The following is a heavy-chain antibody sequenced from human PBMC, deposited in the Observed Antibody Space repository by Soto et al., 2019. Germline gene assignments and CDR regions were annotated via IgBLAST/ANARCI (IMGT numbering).Heavy chain of an antibody. V-gene: IGHV4-61*01. J-gene: IGHJ6*02. D-gene: IGHD6-13*01. CDR3: ARGTAAATYYYYGMDV. Sequence: SETLSLTCTVSGGSVSSGSYYWSWIRRPPGKGLEWIGYIYYSGSTNYNPSLKSRVTISVDTSKNQFSLRLSSVTAADTAVYYCARGTAAATYYYYGMDVWGQGTTVTVSS. CDR2: IYYSGST. CDR1: GGSVSSGSYY.